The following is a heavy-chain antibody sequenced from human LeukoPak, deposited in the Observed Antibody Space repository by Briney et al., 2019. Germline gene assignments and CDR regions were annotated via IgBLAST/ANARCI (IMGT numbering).Heavy chain of an antibody. D-gene: IGHD6-13*01. J-gene: IGHJ6*04. V-gene: IGHV3-21*01. CDR1: GFTFSSYS. CDR2: ISSSSSYI. Sequence: GGSLRLSCAASGFTFSSYSMNWVRRAPGKGLEWVSSISSSSSYIYYADSVKGRFTISRDNAKNSLYLQMNSLRAEDTAVYYCARSGIGQQTDVWGKGTTVTVSS. CDR3: ARSGIGQQTDV.